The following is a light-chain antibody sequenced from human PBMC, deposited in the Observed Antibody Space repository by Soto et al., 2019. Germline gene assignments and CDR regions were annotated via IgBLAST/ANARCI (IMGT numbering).Light chain of an antibody. CDR2: DAF. CDR1: QSVSTY. V-gene: IGKV3-11*01. CDR3: QQYNNWPLT. Sequence: TQSPAALSLTPEERAALSCRASQSVSTYLAWYQQKPGQAPRLLIYDAFNRATGVPARFRGSGSGTDFTLTISGLEPEDFLVYYCQQYNNWPLTFGGGTKVDIK. J-gene: IGKJ4*01.